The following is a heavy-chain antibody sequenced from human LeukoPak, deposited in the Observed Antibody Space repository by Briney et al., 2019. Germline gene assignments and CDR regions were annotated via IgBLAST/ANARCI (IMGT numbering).Heavy chain of an antibody. J-gene: IGHJ4*02. V-gene: IGHV3-48*01. CDR1: GFTFSGYS. D-gene: IGHD3-22*01. CDR3: ARGRGLYYYDY. CDR2: ISSSSSSI. Sequence: GGSLRLSCVASGFTFSGYSMDWVRQAPGKGLEWVSYISSSSSSIYYADSVKGRFTISRDNAKNSLYLQMNSLRAEDTAVYYCARGRGLYYYDYWGQGTLVTVSS.